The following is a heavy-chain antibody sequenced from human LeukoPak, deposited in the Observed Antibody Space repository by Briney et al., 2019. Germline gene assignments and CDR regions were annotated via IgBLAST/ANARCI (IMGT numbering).Heavy chain of an antibody. Sequence: ASVKVSCKASGGTFSSYAISWVRQAPGQGLEWMGGIIPIFGTANYAQKFQGRVTITADESTSTAYMELSSLRAEDTAVYYCAKEDAPLGGRPNYWGQGTLVTVSS. CDR2: IIPIFGTA. V-gene: IGHV1-69*13. D-gene: IGHD3-16*01. J-gene: IGHJ4*02. CDR1: GGTFSSYA. CDR3: AKEDAPLGGRPNY.